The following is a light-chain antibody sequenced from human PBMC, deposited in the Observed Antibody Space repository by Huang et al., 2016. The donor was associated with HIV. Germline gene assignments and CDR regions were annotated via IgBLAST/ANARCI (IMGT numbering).Light chain of an antibody. V-gene: IGKV1-39*01. CDR3: QQTYIIPIT. CDR1: QSISSY. J-gene: IGKJ2*01. Sequence: DIQMTQSPFSLSASVGDRVTITCRASQSISSYLNWYQQKPGKAPKILIYAVSTLQSGIPSRVSGSGAGTDFTLTITSLQPEDFATYYCQQTYIIPITFGQGTKLEIK. CDR2: AVS.